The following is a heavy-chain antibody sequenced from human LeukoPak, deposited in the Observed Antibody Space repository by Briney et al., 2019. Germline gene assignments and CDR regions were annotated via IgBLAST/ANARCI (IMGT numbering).Heavy chain of an antibody. Sequence: PGGSLRLSCAASGFTFSSYAMSWVRQAPGKGLEWVSAISGSGGSTYYADSVKGRFTIPRDNSKNTLYLQMNSLRAEDTAVYYCAKGGEAASGWYYFDYWGQGTLVTVSS. D-gene: IGHD6-19*01. CDR2: ISGSGGST. V-gene: IGHV3-23*01. CDR1: GFTFSSYA. CDR3: AKGGEAASGWYYFDY. J-gene: IGHJ4*02.